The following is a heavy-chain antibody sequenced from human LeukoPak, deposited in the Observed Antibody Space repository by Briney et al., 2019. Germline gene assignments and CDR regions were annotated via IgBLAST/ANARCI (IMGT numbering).Heavy chain of an antibody. CDR3: AKGVGGYCSGGSCYINDY. J-gene: IGHJ4*02. Sequence: PGGSLRLSCAASGFTFSSYAMSWVRQAPGKGLEWVSAISGSGGSTYYADSVKGRFTISRDNSKNTLYLQMNSLRAEDTAVYYCAKGVGGYCSGGSCYINDYWGQGTLVTVSS. CDR1: GFTFSSYA. V-gene: IGHV3-23*01. CDR2: ISGSGGST. D-gene: IGHD2-15*01.